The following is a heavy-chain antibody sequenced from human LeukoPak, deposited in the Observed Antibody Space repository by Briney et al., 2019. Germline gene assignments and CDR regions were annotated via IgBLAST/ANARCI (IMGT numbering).Heavy chain of an antibody. V-gene: IGHV3-7*03. Sequence: TGGSLRLSCAASGFTFSSYSRNWVRQAPGKGLEWVANMRQGGGEIYYVAPVKGRFHNSRDNAKNSLHLEMNSLRAEDTAVDYCAKTGRDILTGSGVKFDYWGQGTLVTVSS. CDR3: AKTGRDILTGSGVKFDY. J-gene: IGHJ4*02. CDR1: GFTFSSYS. D-gene: IGHD3-9*01. CDR2: MRQGGGEI.